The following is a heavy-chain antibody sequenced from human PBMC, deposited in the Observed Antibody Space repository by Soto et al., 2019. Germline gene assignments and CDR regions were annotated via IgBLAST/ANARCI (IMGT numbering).Heavy chain of an antibody. CDR2: ISGSGGST. J-gene: IGHJ5*02. CDR1: GFTFSSYA. V-gene: IGHV3-23*01. Sequence: GGSLRLSCAASGFTFSSYAMSWVRQAPGKGLEWVSAISGSGGSTYYADSVKGRFTISRDNSKNTLYLQMNSLRSEDTAVYYCARSRRSAAAFLRHWFDPWGQGTLVTVSS. CDR3: ARSRRSAAAFLRHWFDP. D-gene: IGHD6-13*01.